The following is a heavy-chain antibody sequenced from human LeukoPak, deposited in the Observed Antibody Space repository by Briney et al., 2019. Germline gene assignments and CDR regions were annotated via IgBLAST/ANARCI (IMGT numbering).Heavy chain of an antibody. CDR1: GYTFTVYY. V-gene: IGHV1-2*02. CDR2: INPNSGGT. J-gene: IGHJ3*02. D-gene: IGHD3-22*01. Sequence: ASLEVSSMASGYTFTVYYMHWARQAPGQGLEWMGWINPNSGGTNYAQRFQGRVTMTRDTSISTAYMELSRLRSDDTAVYYCARWTDYEGAFDIWGQGTMVTVSS. CDR3: ARWTDYEGAFDI.